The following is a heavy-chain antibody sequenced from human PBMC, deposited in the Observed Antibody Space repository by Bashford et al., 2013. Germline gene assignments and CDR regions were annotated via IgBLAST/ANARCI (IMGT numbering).Heavy chain of an antibody. CDR2: ITNSGSST. D-gene: IGHD1-14*01. Sequence: GSLRLSCAASGLTFDSYAMSWVRQAPGKGLDWVSSITNSGSSTRYADSVKGRFTISRDNAKNTLYLQMNSLRAEDTALYYCARGSEDRPYHYYYYGVDVWGQGTTVTVSS. CDR3: ARGSEDRPYHYYYYGVDV. CDR1: GLTFDSYA. V-gene: IGHV3-23*01. J-gene: IGHJ6*02.